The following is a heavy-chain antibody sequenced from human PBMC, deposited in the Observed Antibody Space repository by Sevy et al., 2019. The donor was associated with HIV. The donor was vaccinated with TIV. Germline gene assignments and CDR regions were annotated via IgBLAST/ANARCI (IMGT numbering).Heavy chain of an antibody. CDR1: GFTFSDYY. D-gene: IGHD3-10*01. J-gene: IGHJ5*02. CDR3: ARASGSGVSRGDWFDP. CDR2: ISSSGSTI. V-gene: IGHV3-11*01. Sequence: GGSLRLSCAASGFTFSDYYMSWIRQAPGKGLEWVSYISSSGSTIYYADSVKGRFTISRDNAKNSLYLQMNSLRAEDTAVYYCARASGSGVSRGDWFDPWGQGTLVIVSS.